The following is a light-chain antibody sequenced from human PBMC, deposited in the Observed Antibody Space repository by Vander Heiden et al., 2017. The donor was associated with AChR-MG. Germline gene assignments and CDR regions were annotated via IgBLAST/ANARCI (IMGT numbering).Light chain of an antibody. CDR1: QSVSSY. V-gene: IGKV3-11*01. CDR3: QQRSNWPRT. J-gene: IGKJ1*01. CDR2: DAS. Sequence: EIVLTQSQPTLSLSPGERATLSCRASQSVSSYLTWYQQKPGQAPRLLIYDASNRATGIPARFSGSGSGTDFTLTISSLEPEDFAVYYCQQRSNWPRTFGQRTKVEIK.